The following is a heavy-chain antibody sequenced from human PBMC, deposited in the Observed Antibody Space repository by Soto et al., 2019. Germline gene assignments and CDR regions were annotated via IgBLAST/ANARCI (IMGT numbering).Heavy chain of an antibody. J-gene: IGHJ6*02. CDR1: GFTFSTYA. CDR2: ISYDGNNN. Sequence: LSCAASGFTFSTYAMHWVRQAPGKGLEWLAVISYDGNNNYYADSVKGRFTISRDNSKNTLFLQMNSLRAEDSAVYYCARDQKDGYGSGGSCYYYYGMDVWGQGTTVTVSS. V-gene: IGHV3-30*04. D-gene: IGHD2-15*01. CDR3: ARDQKDGYGSGGSCYYYYGMDV.